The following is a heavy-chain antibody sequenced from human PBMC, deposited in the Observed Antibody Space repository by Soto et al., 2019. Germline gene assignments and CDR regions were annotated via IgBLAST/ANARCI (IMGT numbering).Heavy chain of an antibody. V-gene: IGHV4-59*01. CDR2: IYYSVST. D-gene: IGHD1-26*01. Sequence: SETLSLTCTVSGGSISSYYWSWIRQPPGKGLEWIGYIYYSVSTNYNPSLKSRVTISVDTSKNQFSLKLSSVTAADTAVYYCARDKYSGSYHVGYDAFDIWGQGTMVTVSS. CDR1: GGSISSYY. J-gene: IGHJ3*02. CDR3: ARDKYSGSYHVGYDAFDI.